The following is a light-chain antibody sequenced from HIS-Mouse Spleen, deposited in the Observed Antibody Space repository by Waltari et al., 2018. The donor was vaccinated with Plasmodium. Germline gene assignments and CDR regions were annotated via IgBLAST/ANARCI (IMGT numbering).Light chain of an antibody. V-gene: IGKV3-15*01. J-gene: IGKJ3*01. CDR3: QQYNNWPFT. CDR1: QSVSSN. Sequence: EIVMTPSPATLSVSPGERATLSCRASQSVSSNLAWYQQKPGQAPRPLIYGASTRATGIPARFSGSGSGTEFTLTISSLQSEDFAVYYCQQYNNWPFTFGPGTKVDIK. CDR2: GAS.